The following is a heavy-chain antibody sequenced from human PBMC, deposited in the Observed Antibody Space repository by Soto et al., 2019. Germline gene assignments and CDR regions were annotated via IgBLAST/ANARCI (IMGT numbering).Heavy chain of an antibody. Sequence: EVQLVESGGGLVKPGGSLRLSCAASGFTFNNAWMSWVRQPPGKGLEWVGRIKSKTDGRTTDYPAPLKGRFTISRDDSKNTLYLQMNSLKTEDTAVYYCTKESYDFWWGYLWGFDYWGQGTLVTVSS. CDR3: TKESYDFWWGYLWGFDY. V-gene: IGHV3-15*01. J-gene: IGHJ4*02. CDR2: IKSKTDGRTT. D-gene: IGHD3-3*01. CDR1: GFTFNNAW.